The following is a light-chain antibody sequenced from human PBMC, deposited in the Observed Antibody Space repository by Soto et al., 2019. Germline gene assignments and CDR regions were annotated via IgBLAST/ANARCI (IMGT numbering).Light chain of an antibody. CDR1: QSVSSN. CDR3: QQYNNWSWT. J-gene: IGKJ1*01. Sequence: EIVMTQPPAALSVSPGERATLSCRASQSVSSNLAWYQQKPGQAPRLLIYGASTRATGIPARFSGSGSGTEYTLTISSLQSEDFAVYYCQQYNNWSWTFGQGTPVDIK. CDR2: GAS. V-gene: IGKV3-15*01.